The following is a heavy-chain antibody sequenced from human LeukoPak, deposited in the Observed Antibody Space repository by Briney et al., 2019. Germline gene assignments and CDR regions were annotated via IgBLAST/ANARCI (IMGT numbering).Heavy chain of an antibody. J-gene: IGHJ6*03. CDR2: MNPNSGNT. CDR1: GYTFTSYD. V-gene: IGHV1-8*03. Sequence: GASVKVSCKASGYTFTSYDINWVRQATGQGLEWMGWMNPNSGNTGYAQKFQGRVTITGNTSIRTAYMELSSLRSEDTAVYYCARAVRKRQYYYYYYMDVWGKGTTVTISS. CDR3: ARAVRKRQYYYYYYMDV. D-gene: IGHD3-10*01.